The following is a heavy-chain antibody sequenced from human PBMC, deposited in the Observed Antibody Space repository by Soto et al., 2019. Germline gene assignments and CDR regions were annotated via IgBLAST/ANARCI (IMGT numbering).Heavy chain of an antibody. CDR1: GYTFTSYA. J-gene: IGHJ4*02. CDR3: ARSPEIVYGYGLCVDY. Sequence: QVQLVQSGAEVKKPGASVKVSCKASGYTFTSYAMHWVRQAPGQRLEWMGWINAGNGNTKYSQKFQGRVTITRDTSASTAYMELSSLRSDATAVYYCARSPEIVYGYGLCVDYWGQGTLVTVAS. CDR2: INAGNGNT. D-gene: IGHD5-18*01. V-gene: IGHV1-3*01.